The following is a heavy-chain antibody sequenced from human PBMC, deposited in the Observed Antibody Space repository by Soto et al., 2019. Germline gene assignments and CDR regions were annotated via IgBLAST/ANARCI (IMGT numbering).Heavy chain of an antibody. V-gene: IGHV3-53*01. CDR1: GFNVSDNY. J-gene: IGHJ4*02. CDR2: FFTGGST. CDR3: VRERRGLGIGFDH. D-gene: IGHD6-19*01. Sequence: PGGSLRLSCAAAGFNVSDNYTGWVRQAPGKGLEWVSSFFTGGSTDYADSVKGRFTISRDDSKNTVYLQTNSLRAEDTAAYFCVRERRGLGIGFDHWGQGTLVTVSS.